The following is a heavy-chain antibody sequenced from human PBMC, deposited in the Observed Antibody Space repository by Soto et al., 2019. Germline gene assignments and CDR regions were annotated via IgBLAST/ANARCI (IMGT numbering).Heavy chain of an antibody. D-gene: IGHD2-2*01. CDR3: ARADIVVVPAAIAY. CDR2: ISSSSSTI. Sequence: GGSLRLSCAASGFTFSSYSMNWVRQAPGKGLEWVSYISSSSSTIYYADSVKGRFTISRDNAKNSLYLQMNSLRAEDTAVYYCARADIVVVPAAIAYWGQGTLVTVSS. J-gene: IGHJ4*02. V-gene: IGHV3-48*01. CDR1: GFTFSSYS.